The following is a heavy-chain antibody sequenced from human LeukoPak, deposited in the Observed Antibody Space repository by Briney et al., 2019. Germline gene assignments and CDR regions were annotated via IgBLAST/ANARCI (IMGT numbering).Heavy chain of an antibody. Sequence: ASVKVSCKASGGTFSSYAISWVRQAPGQGLEWMGGIIPIFGTANYAQKFQGRVTITADESTSTAYMELSSLRSEDTAVYYCARVEVGARAFDIWGQGTMVTVSS. CDR3: ARVEVGARAFDI. D-gene: IGHD1-26*01. J-gene: IGHJ3*02. V-gene: IGHV1-69*13. CDR1: GGTFSSYA. CDR2: IIPIFGTA.